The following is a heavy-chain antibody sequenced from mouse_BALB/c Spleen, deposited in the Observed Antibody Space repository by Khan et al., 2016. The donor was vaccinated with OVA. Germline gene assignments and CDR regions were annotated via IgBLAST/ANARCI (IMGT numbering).Heavy chain of an antibody. Sequence: QVQLKESGPGLVAPSQSLSITCTVSGFSLTSYGVHWVRQPPGKGLERVGVIWAGGSTNYKSALMSRLSISKDNSKSQVFLKMNSLQPDDTAMYYCARALPYYRYDGYAMDYWGQGISVTVSS. D-gene: IGHD2-14*01. CDR1: GFSLTSYG. V-gene: IGHV2-9*02. J-gene: IGHJ4*01. CDR3: ARALPYYRYDGYAMDY. CDR2: IWAGGST.